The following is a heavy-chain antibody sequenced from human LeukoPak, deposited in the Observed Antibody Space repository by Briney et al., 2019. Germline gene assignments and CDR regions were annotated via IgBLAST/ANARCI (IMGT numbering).Heavy chain of an antibody. CDR2: ISASGGST. J-gene: IGHJ4*02. CDR1: GFTFSSSA. D-gene: IGHD3-22*01. V-gene: IGHV3-23*01. CDR3: AKSGRVFDTSGYYWFPN. Sequence: GGSLRLSCAASGFTFSSSAMSWVRQVPGKGLEWVSGISASGGSTSYADSVRGRFTISRDNSKNTLYVQMNSLRDEDTVVYYCAKSGRVFDTSGYYWFPNWGQGILVTVSS.